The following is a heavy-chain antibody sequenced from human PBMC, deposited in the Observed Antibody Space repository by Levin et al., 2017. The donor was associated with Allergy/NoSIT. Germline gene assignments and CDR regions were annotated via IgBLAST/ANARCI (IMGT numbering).Heavy chain of an antibody. J-gene: IGHJ4*02. CDR2: IKQDGSEK. Sequence: GGSLRLSCAASGFTFSSYWMSWVRQAPGKGLEWVANIKQDGSEKYYVDSVKGRFTISRDNAKNSLYLQMNSLRAEDTAVYYCARAPGADFWSGFRTFDYWGQGTLVTVSS. CDR3: ARAPGADFWSGFRTFDY. V-gene: IGHV3-7*01. D-gene: IGHD3-3*01. CDR1: GFTFSSYW.